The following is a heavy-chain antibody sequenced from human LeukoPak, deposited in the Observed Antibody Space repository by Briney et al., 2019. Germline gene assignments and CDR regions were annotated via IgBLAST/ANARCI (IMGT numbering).Heavy chain of an antibody. CDR1: GFTFSSYD. Sequence: PGGSLRLSCAASGFTFSSYDMHWVRQATGKGLEWFSAIGTAGDTYYPGSVKGRFTISRENAKNSLYLQMNSLRAGDTAVYYCARVGGGDAFDIWGQGTMVTVSS. V-gene: IGHV3-13*01. D-gene: IGHD4-23*01. CDR2: IGTAGDT. CDR3: ARVGGGDAFDI. J-gene: IGHJ3*02.